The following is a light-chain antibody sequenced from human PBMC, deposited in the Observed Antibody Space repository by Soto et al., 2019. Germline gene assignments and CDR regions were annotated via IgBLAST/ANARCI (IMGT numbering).Light chain of an antibody. J-gene: IGKJ1*01. CDR3: QQYYNWRT. CDR2: AAS. CDR1: LSVGSS. Sequence: EIVMTQSPATLSLSPGERATLSCRASLSVGSSLAWFQQKPGQAPRLIIHAASTRATGIPARFSGSGFGTEFTLTPSSLQSEDFAVYSCQQYYNWRTFGQGTKVHIK. V-gene: IGKV3-15*01.